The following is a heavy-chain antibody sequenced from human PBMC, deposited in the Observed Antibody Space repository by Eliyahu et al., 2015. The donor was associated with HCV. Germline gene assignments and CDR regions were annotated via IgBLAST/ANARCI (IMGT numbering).Heavy chain of an antibody. CDR3: ARKKRGQLELREGFDY. CDR2: IYYSGST. D-gene: IGHD1-7*01. CDR1: GGSXSSSSYX. V-gene: IGHV4-39*01. Sequence: QLQLQESGPGLVKPSETLSLTCXVXGGSXSSSSYXWGWIRQPPGKGLEWIGSIYYSGSTYXNPSLKSRVTISVDTSKNQFSLKLSSVTAADTAVYYCARKKRGQLELREGFDYWGQGTLVTVSS. J-gene: IGHJ4*02.